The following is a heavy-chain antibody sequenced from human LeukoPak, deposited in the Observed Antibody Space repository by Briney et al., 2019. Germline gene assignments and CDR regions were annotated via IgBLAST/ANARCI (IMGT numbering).Heavy chain of an antibody. V-gene: IGHV1-18*01. CDR3: ARTLGGYTVDRATGFDL. J-gene: IGHJ2*01. Sequence: ASVKVSCKASGYNFEILGISWVRQAPGQGLEWMGWISAYEGNTNYALKFEDRVTMTTDTSTNTAYMDLRNLTSDDTAVYYCARTLGGYTVDRATGFDLWGRGTLVTVSS. D-gene: IGHD5-24*01. CDR2: ISAYEGNT. CDR1: GYNFEILG.